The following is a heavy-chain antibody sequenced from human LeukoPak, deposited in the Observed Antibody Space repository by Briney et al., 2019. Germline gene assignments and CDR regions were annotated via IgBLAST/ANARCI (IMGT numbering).Heavy chain of an antibody. Sequence: HPGGSLRLSCAASGFAFNKFGMHWVRQTPGKGLEWVAFIRFDGSNERYADSVKGRFTISKDNSKSTLYLQLGSLRVDDTAVYYCAPPDVRPGYNFGYGVDGFGIWGQGTMVIVSS. CDR1: GFAFNKFG. CDR3: APPDVRPGYNFGYGVDGFGI. J-gene: IGHJ3*02. V-gene: IGHV3-30*02. D-gene: IGHD1-1*01. CDR2: IRFDGSNE.